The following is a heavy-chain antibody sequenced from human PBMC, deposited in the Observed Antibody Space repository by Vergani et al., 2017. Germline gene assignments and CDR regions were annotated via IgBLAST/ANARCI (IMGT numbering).Heavy chain of an antibody. D-gene: IGHD5-12*01. J-gene: IGHJ5*01. CDR1: GCSFSGYW. Sequence: EVQLVESGGGLIHPGGSLRRSCEGSGCSFSGYWMHWVRQSPEKGLVWVSRIKSDGSITNYADSVKGRFTISRDNAKNTLYLEMNSLRGDDTAIYYCVRARCSGPCFMSNWFDSWGQGTLVTVSS. CDR2: IKSDGSIT. V-gene: IGHV3-74*01. CDR3: VRARCSGPCFMSNWFDS.